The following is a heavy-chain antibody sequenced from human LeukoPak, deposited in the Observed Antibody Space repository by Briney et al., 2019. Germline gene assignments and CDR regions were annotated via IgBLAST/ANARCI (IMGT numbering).Heavy chain of an antibody. Sequence: SETLSLTCTVSGDSISKSNYYWGWIRQPPGKDLECIGTIYYSGRTYYNPSLTSRVTLSVDTSKDQFSLKLNSVTAADTAVYYCARILYSSNIDYWGQGTLVTVSS. J-gene: IGHJ4*02. D-gene: IGHD6-19*01. CDR3: ARILYSSNIDY. CDR2: IYYSGRT. CDR1: GDSISKSNYY. V-gene: IGHV4-39*07.